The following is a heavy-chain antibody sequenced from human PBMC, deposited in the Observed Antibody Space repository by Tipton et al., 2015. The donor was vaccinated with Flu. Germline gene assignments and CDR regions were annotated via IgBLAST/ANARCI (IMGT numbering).Heavy chain of an antibody. D-gene: IGHD4-11*01. CDR2: IHRSGET. CDR3: ARRDFSNYVSDPKNWFDR. Sequence: LRLSCAVSGDSIRSDYFWGWIRQPPGKGLEWIATIHRSGETKYAPSLQSRLTISVDTSKNQISLEMRSVTAADTAMYYCARRDFSNYVSDPKNWFDRWDRGTLVTVSS. J-gene: IGHJ5*02. CDR1: GDSIRSDYF. V-gene: IGHV4-38-2*01.